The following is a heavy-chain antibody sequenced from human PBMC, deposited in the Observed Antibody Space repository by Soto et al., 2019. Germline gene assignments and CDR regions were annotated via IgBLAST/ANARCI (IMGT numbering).Heavy chain of an antibody. CDR2: IYPGDSDT. D-gene: IGHD4-4*01. V-gene: IGHV5-51*03. CDR3: ARLGYSNQYYFDY. Sequence: AGESLKISCKGSGYRFTSYWIGWVRQMPGKGLEWMGIIYPGDSDTRYSPSFQGQVTISADKSISTAYLQWSSLKASDTAMYYCARLGYSNQYYFDYWGQGTLVTVSS. CDR1: GYRFTSYW. J-gene: IGHJ4*02.